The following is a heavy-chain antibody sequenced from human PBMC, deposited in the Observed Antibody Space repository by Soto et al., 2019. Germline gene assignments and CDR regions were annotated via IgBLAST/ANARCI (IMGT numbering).Heavy chain of an antibody. V-gene: IGHV1-18*04. J-gene: IGHJ4*02. CDR3: TRGHGDFAGDFDY. Sequence: QGQLVQSGAEVKKPGASVKVSCKASGYTFNKYSISWVRQAPGQGLEWMGWISASNGNTDFAQKFQGRVTMAIDTSTSTAYIERRSLRSDDTAVFYCTRGHGDFAGDFDYWGQGTLVTVSS. D-gene: IGHD4-17*01. CDR2: ISASNGNT. CDR1: GYTFNKYS.